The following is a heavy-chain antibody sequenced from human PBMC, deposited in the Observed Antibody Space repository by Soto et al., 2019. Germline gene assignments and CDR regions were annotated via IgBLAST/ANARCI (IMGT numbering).Heavy chain of an antibody. CDR1: GGTFSSYA. D-gene: IGHD4-17*01. V-gene: IGHV1-69*13. CDR2: IIPIFGTA. Sequence: GASVKVSCKACGGTFSSYAISWVRQAPGQGLEWMGGIIPIFGTANYAQKFQGRVTITADESTSTAYMELSSLRSEDTAVYYCARGSDDYGGNVYWGQGTLVTVSS. CDR3: ARGSDDYGGNVY. J-gene: IGHJ4*02.